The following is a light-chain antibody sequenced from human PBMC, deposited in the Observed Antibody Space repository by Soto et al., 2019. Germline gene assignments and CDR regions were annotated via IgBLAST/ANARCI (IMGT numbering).Light chain of an antibody. Sequence: DIQLTQSPAFLSASVGDRVTITCRASQGISSYLACYQQKQGNAPKLLIIAASTLQSAVPSRCSGSGSGTEFTPTISSLQPDDYATDYYQQHNSNPLRTFGGGTKVDI. CDR1: QGISSY. V-gene: IGKV1-9*01. J-gene: IGKJ4*01. CDR3: QQHNSNPLRT. CDR2: AAS.